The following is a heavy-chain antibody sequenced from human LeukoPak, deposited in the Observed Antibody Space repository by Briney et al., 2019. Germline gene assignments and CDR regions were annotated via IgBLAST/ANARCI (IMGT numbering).Heavy chain of an antibody. J-gene: IGHJ1*01. CDR3: TTVTHFPL. Sequence: GGSLRLSCAASGFTFSNYALSWVRQAPGKGLEWVGRIKGTNDGATTDYGASVEGRVTISKDDSKATLYLQLNSLRTEDTAVYYCTTVTHFPLGGQGTLVAVSS. CDR2: IKGTNDGATT. CDR1: GFTFSNYA. V-gene: IGHV3-15*01. D-gene: IGHD3-3*02.